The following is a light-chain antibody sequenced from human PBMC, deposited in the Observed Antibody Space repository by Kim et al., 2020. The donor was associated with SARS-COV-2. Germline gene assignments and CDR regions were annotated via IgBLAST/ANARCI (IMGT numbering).Light chain of an antibody. CDR3: QTWGTATVV. J-gene: IGLJ2*01. V-gene: IGLV4-69*01. Sequence: SVKLTCTLSSGHSSFAIAWHQQQPEKGPRFLMKVNSDGSHSKGEGIPDRFSGSSSGAERYITISSLQSEDEADYYCQTWGTATVVFGGGTKVTVL. CDR1: SGHSSFA. CDR2: VNSDGSH.